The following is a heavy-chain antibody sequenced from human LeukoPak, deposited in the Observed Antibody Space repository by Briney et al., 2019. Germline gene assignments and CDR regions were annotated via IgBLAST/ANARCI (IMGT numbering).Heavy chain of an antibody. CDR2: ISYDDNYK. Sequence: GGALRLSCTASGFIFSNSGMHWVRQAPGKGLEWVAGISYDDNYKYYVDSVKGRFTISRDNSKNKLSLQMNSLRPEDSAIYYCAGFWDYYGMDVWGQGTTVIVSS. CDR1: GFIFSNSG. V-gene: IGHV3-30*03. D-gene: IGHD3-16*01. CDR3: AGFWDYYGMDV. J-gene: IGHJ6*02.